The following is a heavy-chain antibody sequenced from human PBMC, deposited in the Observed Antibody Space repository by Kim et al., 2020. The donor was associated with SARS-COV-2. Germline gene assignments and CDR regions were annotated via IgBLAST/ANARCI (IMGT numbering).Heavy chain of an antibody. D-gene: IGHD5-12*01. V-gene: IGHV3-9*01. CDR3: AKDIYSGYDFRSNGMDV. Sequence: GGSLRLSCAASGFTFDDYAMHWVRQAPGKGLEWVSGISWNSGSIGYADSVKGRFTISRDNAKNSLYLQMNSLRAEDTALYYCAKDIYSGYDFRSNGMDVWGQGTTVTVSS. J-gene: IGHJ6*02. CDR1: GFTFDDYA. CDR2: ISWNSGSI.